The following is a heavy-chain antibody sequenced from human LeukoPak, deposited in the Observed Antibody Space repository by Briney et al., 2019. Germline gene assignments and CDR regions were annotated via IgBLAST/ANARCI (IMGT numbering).Heavy chain of an antibody. V-gene: IGHV3-23*01. CDR1: GLTFSSYA. CDR2: ISGNGGGT. CDR3: AISGGYWAWAH. Sequence: GGSLRLSCAASGLTFSSYAMSWVRQAPGKGLEWVSGISGNGGGTYYAGSVKGRFTISRDDSKNTLYLQMNSLRAEDTAVYYCAISGGYWAWAHWGQGTLVTVSS. D-gene: IGHD1-26*01. J-gene: IGHJ4*02.